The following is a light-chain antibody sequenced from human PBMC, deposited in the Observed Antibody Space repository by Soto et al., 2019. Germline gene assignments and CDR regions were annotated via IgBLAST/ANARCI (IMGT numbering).Light chain of an antibody. CDR3: QQYNNWPPFT. V-gene: IGKV3-15*01. CDR2: GAS. Sequence: EIVMTQSPATLSVSPGERATLSCRASQSVSNNLAWYQQKPGQTPRLLIYGASTRATGIPVRFSGSESGTELTLTISSLQSEDFAVYYCQQYNNWPPFTFGQRTKLEIK. J-gene: IGKJ2*01. CDR1: QSVSNN.